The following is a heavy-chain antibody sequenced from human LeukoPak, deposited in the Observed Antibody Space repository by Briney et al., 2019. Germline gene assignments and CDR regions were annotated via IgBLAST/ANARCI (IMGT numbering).Heavy chain of an antibody. J-gene: IGHJ4*02. CDR1: GGSFSGYY. CDR3: ARGTFYYDYVWGSYRYTSYFDY. CDR2: INHRGST. V-gene: IGHV4-34*01. D-gene: IGHD3-16*02. Sequence: PSETLSLTCVVYGGSFSGYYWRWIRQPPGKGLEWIGEINHRGSTNYNPSLKSRVTISVDTSKNQFSLKLSSVTAADTAVYYCARGTFYYDYVWGSYRYTSYFDYWGQGTLVTVSS.